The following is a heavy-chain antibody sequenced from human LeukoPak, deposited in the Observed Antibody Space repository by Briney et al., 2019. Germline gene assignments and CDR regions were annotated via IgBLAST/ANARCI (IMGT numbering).Heavy chain of an antibody. CDR3: AKAQTPYDILTGFDY. CDR1: GFTFSSYA. Sequence: PGGSLRLSCAASGFTFSSYAMSWVRQAPGKGLEWVSAISGSGGSTYYADSVKGRFTISRDNSKNTLYLKMNSLRAEDTAVYYCAKAQTPYDILTGFDYWGQGTLVTVSS. J-gene: IGHJ4*02. D-gene: IGHD3-9*01. CDR2: ISGSGGST. V-gene: IGHV3-23*01.